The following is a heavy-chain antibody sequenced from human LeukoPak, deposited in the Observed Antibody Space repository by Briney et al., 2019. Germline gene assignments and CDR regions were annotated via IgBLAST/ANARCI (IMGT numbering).Heavy chain of an antibody. Sequence: GGSLRLSCAASGFTFSGYSMNWVRQAPGKGLEWVSSISSSSSYIYYADSVKGRFTISRDNAKNSLYLQMNSLRAEDTAVYYCASSLVVVPAAITDYWGQGTLVTVSS. CDR2: ISSSSSYI. J-gene: IGHJ4*02. D-gene: IGHD2-2*01. CDR3: ASSLVVVPAAITDY. CDR1: GFTFSGYS. V-gene: IGHV3-21*01.